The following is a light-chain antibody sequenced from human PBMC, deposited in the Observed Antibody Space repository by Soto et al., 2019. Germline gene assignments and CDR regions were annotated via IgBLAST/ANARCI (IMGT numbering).Light chain of an antibody. V-gene: IGLV2-23*01. J-gene: IGLJ1*01. CDR3: CSYATSSTYV. Sequence: QSALTQPASVSGSPGQSITISCTGTSSDVGGYNYVSWYQQHPGKAPKLMIYEDTKRPSGVSDRFSGSKSGNTASLTISGLQAEDEADYYCCSYATSSTYVFGTGTKLTVL. CDR1: SSDVGGYNY. CDR2: EDT.